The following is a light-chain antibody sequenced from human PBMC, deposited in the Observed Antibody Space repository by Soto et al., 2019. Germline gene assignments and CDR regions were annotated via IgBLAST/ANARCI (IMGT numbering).Light chain of an antibody. V-gene: IGLV2-14*01. CDR3: SSYRSTSTLEV. CDR2: EVS. Sequence: QSALTQPASVSGSPGQSINISCTGTSSDVGSYNYVSWYQQHPGKAPKLMIYEVSNRPSGVSNRFSGSKSGNTASLTISGLQAEDEADYYCSSYRSTSTLEVFGTGTKVTVL. CDR1: SSDVGSYNY. J-gene: IGLJ1*01.